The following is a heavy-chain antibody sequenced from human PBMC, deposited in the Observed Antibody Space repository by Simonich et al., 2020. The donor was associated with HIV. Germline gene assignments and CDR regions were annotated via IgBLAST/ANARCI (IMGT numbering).Heavy chain of an antibody. CDR1: GFTFDDYA. J-gene: IGHJ4*02. Sequence: VQLVESGGGVVQPGRSLRLSCAASGFTFDDYAMHWVRQSPGKGMEWVSGISWNSGSIGYADSVKVRFTIARNNAKNALYLQMNRMRAEDTALYYCAKDGLASSGSYFFDYWGQGTLVTVSS. CDR3: AKDGLASSGSYFFDY. CDR2: ISWNSGSI. V-gene: IGHV3-9*01. D-gene: IGHD1-26*01.